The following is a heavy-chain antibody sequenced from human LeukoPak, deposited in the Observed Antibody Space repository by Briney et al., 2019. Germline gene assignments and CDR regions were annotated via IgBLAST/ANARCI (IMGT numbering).Heavy chain of an antibody. Sequence: GGSLRLSCTASGFTFSRYWMHWVRQAPGKGLVWVSRINSDGYSTTYADFVKGRFTISRDNAKNTLYLQMKSLRADDTAVYYCMRDYGYWRQGTLVTVSP. D-gene: IGHD3-10*01. J-gene: IGHJ4*02. CDR1: GFTFSRYW. CDR2: INSDGYST. V-gene: IGHV3-74*01. CDR3: MRDYGY.